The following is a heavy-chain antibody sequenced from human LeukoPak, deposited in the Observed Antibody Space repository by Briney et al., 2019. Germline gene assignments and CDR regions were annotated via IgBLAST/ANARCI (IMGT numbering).Heavy chain of an antibody. J-gene: IGHJ4*02. D-gene: IGHD6-6*01. Sequence: SETLSLTCSVSGGSINSHYWSSIRHPPGKRMEWHGYIFNTVNTNYNPSLASRVTMSVDTSRAQFFLRLSPVTAAATAIYYCASRPADTTWDGVFDYWSEGTLVTVSS. CDR3: ASRPADTTWDGVFDY. V-gene: IGHV4-59*11. CDR2: IFNTVNT. CDR1: GGSINSHY.